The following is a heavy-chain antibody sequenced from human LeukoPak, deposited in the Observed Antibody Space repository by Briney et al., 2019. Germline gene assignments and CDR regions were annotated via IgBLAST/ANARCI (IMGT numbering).Heavy chain of an antibody. CDR3: ARGGITGTTVPYFQH. D-gene: IGHD1-7*01. J-gene: IGHJ1*01. Sequence: GGSLRLSCAASGFTFSSYAMHWVRQAPGKGLEWVAVISYDGSNKYYADSVKGRFTISRDNAKNTLYLQMNRLRAEDTAVYYCARGGITGTTVPYFQHWGQDTLVTV. CDR2: ISYDGSNK. V-gene: IGHV3-30*04. CDR1: GFTFSSYA.